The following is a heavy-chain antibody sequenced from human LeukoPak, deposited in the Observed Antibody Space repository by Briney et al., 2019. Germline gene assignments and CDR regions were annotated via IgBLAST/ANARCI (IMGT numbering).Heavy chain of an antibody. J-gene: IGHJ5*02. CDR2: IYYSGST. D-gene: IGHD6-6*01. CDR3: ARRSSSNWFDP. Sequence: GSLRLSCAASGFTFSSYSMNWIRQPPGKGLEWIGSIYYSGSTYYNPSLKSRVTISVDTSKNQFSLMLNSVTAADTAVYYCARRSSSNWFDPWGQGTLVTVSS. CDR1: GFTFSSYS. V-gene: IGHV4-39*01.